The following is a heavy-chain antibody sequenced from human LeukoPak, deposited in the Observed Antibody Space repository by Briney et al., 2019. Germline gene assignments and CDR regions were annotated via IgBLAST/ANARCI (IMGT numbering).Heavy chain of an antibody. CDR2: INQDGSDK. V-gene: IGHV3-7*01. CDR1: GFTFTTYW. Sequence: GGSLRLSCAASGFTFTTYWMSWVRQAPGKGLEWVANINQDGSDKYYVDSVKGRFTISRDNGKNSLYLQMNSLGAEDKAVYYCARGGKLHPQSPYWGQGTLVTVSS. J-gene: IGHJ4*02. D-gene: IGHD3-16*01. CDR3: ARGGKLHPQSPY.